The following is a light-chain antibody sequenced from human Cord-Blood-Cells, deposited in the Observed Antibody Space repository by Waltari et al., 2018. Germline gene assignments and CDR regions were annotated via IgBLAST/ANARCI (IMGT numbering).Light chain of an antibody. CDR2: WAS. CDR3: QQYYSTPYT. CDR1: QSVLYSSNNKNY. Sequence: DIVMTQSPASLAVSLGERATINCESSQSVLYSSNNKNYLAWYQQKPGQPPMLLIYWASTRESGVPDRFSGSGSGTDFTLPISSLQAEDVAVYVCQQYYSTPYTFGQGTKLEIK. V-gene: IGKV4-1*01. J-gene: IGKJ2*01.